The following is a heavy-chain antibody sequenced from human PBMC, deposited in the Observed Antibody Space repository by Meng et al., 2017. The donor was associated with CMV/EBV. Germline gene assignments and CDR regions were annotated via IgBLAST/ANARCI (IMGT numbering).Heavy chain of an antibody. Sequence: SGFTFSGSAMHWVRQASGKGLEWVGRIRSKANSYETAYAASVKGRFTISRDDSKNTAYLQMNSLKTEDTAVYYCTRPSYCSGGSCGDYWGQGTLVTVSS. J-gene: IGHJ4*02. D-gene: IGHD2-15*01. V-gene: IGHV3-73*01. CDR1: GFTFSGSA. CDR2: IRSKANSYET. CDR3: TRPSYCSGGSCGDY.